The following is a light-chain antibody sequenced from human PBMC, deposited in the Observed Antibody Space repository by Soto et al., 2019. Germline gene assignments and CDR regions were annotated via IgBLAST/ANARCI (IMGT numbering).Light chain of an antibody. CDR3: QQYGSSPIT. V-gene: IGKV3-20*01. CDR1: QSVSSNY. Sequence: EIVLTQSACTLSWSPGEGATLSWGASQSVSSNYLAWYQQKYGQAPRLVIYAAFSRATGIPDRFSGSGYGTDFNLSISRLETEDFAVYYCQQYGSSPITFGQGTRLEI. CDR2: AAF. J-gene: IGKJ5*01.